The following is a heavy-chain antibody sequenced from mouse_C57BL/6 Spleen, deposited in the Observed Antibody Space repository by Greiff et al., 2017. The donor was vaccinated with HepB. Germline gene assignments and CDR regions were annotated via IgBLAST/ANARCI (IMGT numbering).Heavy chain of an antibody. CDR2: ISGGGGNT. CDR1: GFTFSSYT. Sequence: EVMLVESGGGLVKPGGSLKLSCAASGFTFSSYTMSWVRQTPEKRLEWVATISGGGGNTYYPDSVKGRFTISRDNAKNTLYLQMSSLRSEDTALYYCASYSNYLFDYWGQGTTLTVSS. V-gene: IGHV5-9*01. D-gene: IGHD2-5*01. J-gene: IGHJ2*01. CDR3: ASYSNYLFDY.